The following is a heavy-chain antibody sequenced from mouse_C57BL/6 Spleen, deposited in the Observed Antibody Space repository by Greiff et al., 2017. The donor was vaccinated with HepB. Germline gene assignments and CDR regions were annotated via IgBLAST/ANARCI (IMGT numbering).Heavy chain of an antibody. CDR1: GYSITSGYY. V-gene: IGHV3-6*01. D-gene: IGHD2-3*01. CDR2: ISYDGSN. CDR3: ARVLYDGYYVGYAMDY. Sequence: EVQLQQSGPGLVKPSQSLSLTCSVPGYSITSGYYWNWIRQFPGNKLEWMGYISYDGSNNYNPSLKNRISITRDTSKNQFFLKLNSVTTEDTATYYCARVLYDGYYVGYAMDYWGQGTSVTVSS. J-gene: IGHJ4*01.